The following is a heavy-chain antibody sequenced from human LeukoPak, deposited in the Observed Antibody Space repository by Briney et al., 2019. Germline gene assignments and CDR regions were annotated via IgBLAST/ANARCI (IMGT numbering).Heavy chain of an antibody. CDR2: IYYSGST. Sequence: SETLSLTCTVSGVSIRSYYWSWIRQPPGKGLEWIGYIYYSGSTNYNPSLKSRVTISVDTSKNQFSLKLSSVTAADTAVYYCARQNPSGSYGYYFDYWGQGTLVTVSS. CDR3: ARQNPSGSYGYYFDY. CDR1: GVSIRSYY. J-gene: IGHJ4*02. D-gene: IGHD1-26*01. V-gene: IGHV4-59*08.